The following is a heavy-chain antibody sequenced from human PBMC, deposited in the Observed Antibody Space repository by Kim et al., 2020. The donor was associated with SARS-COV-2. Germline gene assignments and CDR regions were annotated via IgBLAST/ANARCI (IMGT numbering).Heavy chain of an antibody. CDR1: GYSFTSYW. J-gene: IGHJ4*02. D-gene: IGHD1-26*01. CDR2: IDPSDSYT. V-gene: IGHV5-10-1*01. CDR3: ARRLAVEMGYFLDY. Sequence: GESLKISCKGSGYSFTSYWISWVRQMPGKGLEWMGRIDPSDSYTNYSPSFQCHVTISADKSISTAYLQWSSLNASDTAMYYCARRLAVEMGYFLDYWGQGTLVTVSS.